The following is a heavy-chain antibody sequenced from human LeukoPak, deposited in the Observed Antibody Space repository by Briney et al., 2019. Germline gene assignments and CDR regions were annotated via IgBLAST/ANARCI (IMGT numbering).Heavy chain of an antibody. CDR1: GFTFSSYA. Sequence: GGSLRLSCAASGFTFSSYAMSWVRQAPGKGLEWVSAISGSGGSTYYADSVKGRFTISRDNSKNTLYLQMNSLRAEDTAVYYCAREPLGGYNPYYFDYWGQGTLVTVSS. D-gene: IGHD5-24*01. CDR2: ISGSGGST. J-gene: IGHJ4*02. V-gene: IGHV3-23*01. CDR3: AREPLGGYNPYYFDY.